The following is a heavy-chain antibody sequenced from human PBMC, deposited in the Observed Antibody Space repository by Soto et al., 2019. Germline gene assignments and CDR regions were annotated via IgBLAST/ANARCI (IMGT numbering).Heavy chain of an antibody. J-gene: IGHJ6*02. CDR1: GFIFADYG. V-gene: IGHV3-30*18. D-gene: IGHD1-1*01. CDR3: AKARGANNWANYYGLDV. Sequence: GSLRLSCAASGFIFADYGMHSVRQAPGKGLEWVALITDEGSNKYYADAVKGRFTISRDNAKNMVSLQMDSLRAEDTAVYYCAKARGANNWANYYGLDVWGQGTTVTVSS. CDR2: ITDEGSNK.